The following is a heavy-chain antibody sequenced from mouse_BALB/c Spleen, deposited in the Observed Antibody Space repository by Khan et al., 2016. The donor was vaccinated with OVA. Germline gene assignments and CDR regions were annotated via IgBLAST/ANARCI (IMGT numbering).Heavy chain of an antibody. CDR3: ARSVTMTTVVATDFDY. J-gene: IGHJ2*01. CDR1: GYSITSDYA. CDR2: ISYSGRT. V-gene: IGHV3-2*02. Sequence: EVQLQESGLGLVKPSQSLSLTCTVTGYSITSDYAWNWIRQFPGNKLEWMGYISYSGRTTYNPSLESRISITRDTSKNQFFLQLNSVTTEDTATYYCARSVTMTTVVATDFDYWGQGTTLTVSS. D-gene: IGHD1-1*01.